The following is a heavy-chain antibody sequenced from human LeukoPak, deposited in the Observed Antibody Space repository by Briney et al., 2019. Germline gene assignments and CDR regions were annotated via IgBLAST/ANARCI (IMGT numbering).Heavy chain of an antibody. CDR2: ISGSGDST. Sequence: GGSLRLSCAASGFTFSNYRMSWVRQAPVKGLEWVSGISGSGDSTYYADSVKGRFTISRDNSKNTLYLQMNSLRAEDTALYYCTRTRGCSSTSCYADYWGQGTLVTVSS. D-gene: IGHD2-2*01. V-gene: IGHV3-23*01. CDR3: TRTRGCSSTSCYADY. J-gene: IGHJ4*02. CDR1: GFTFSNYR.